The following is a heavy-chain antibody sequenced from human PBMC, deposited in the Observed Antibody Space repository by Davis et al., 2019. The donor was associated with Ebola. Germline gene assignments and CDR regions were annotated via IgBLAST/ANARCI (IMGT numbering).Heavy chain of an antibody. CDR3: ARRDYGDYGAF. CDR1: GGTFSSYA. J-gene: IGHJ4*02. V-gene: IGHV1-18*01. CDR2: ISAFSGNT. Sequence: AALVKVSCKASGGTFSSYAISWVRQAPGQGLEWMGWISAFSGNTNYAQKLQGRVTMTTDTSTSTAYMELRSLRSDDTAVYYCARRDYGDYGAFWGQGTLVTVSS. D-gene: IGHD4-17*01.